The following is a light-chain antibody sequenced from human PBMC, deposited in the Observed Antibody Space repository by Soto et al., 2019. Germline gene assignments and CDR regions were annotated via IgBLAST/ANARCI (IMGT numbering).Light chain of an antibody. V-gene: IGLV4-60*02. Sequence: QSVLTQSSSASASLGSSVKLTCTRSSGHSSYIIAWHQQQPGKAPRYLMKLEGSGSYNKGSGVPDRFSGSSSGADRYLTISTLQFEDEADYYCETWDSNTHTVFGGGTKVTVL. J-gene: IGLJ3*02. CDR1: SGHSSYI. CDR3: ETWDSNTHTV. CDR2: LEGSGSY.